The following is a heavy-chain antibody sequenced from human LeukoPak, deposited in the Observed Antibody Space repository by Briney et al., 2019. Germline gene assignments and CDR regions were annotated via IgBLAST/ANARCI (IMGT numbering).Heavy chain of an antibody. D-gene: IGHD3-10*01. J-gene: IGHJ4*02. Sequence: EASVKVSCKASGYTFTGYYMHWVRQAPGQGLEWMGWINPNSGGTHYAQKFQGRVTMTRDTSISTAYMELSRLRSDDTAVYYCARDLLAGSGGLGDYWGQGTLVTVSS. CDR1: GYTFTGYY. CDR2: INPNSGGT. CDR3: ARDLLAGSGGLGDY. V-gene: IGHV1-2*02.